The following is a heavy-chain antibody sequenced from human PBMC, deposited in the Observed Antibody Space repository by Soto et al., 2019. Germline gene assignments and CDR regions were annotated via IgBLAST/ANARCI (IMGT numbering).Heavy chain of an antibody. CDR1: GGSISSSSYY. Sequence: SETLSLTCTVSGGSISSSSYYWGWIRQPPGKGLEWIGSIYYSGSTYYNPSLKSRVTIFVDTSKNQFSLKLSSVTAADTPVYYCARDVRGKSDHWGQGTLFTVPS. D-gene: IGHD3-10*02. J-gene: IGHJ4*02. CDR2: IYYSGST. CDR3: ARDVRGKSDH. V-gene: IGHV4-39*01.